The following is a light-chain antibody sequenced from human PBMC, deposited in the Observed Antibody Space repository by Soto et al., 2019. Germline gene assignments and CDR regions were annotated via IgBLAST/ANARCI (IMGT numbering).Light chain of an antibody. J-gene: IGKJ2*01. V-gene: IGKV3-15*01. Sequence: EIVLTQSPAILSVSPGERATLSCRASQSISRSLAWYQQKPGQAPRLLISDASTRATGIPARFSGSGSGTEFHLPISRLQSEDFALYYCHQYNSWPPGTFGQGTKVEIK. CDR1: QSISRS. CDR2: DAS. CDR3: HQYNSWPPGT.